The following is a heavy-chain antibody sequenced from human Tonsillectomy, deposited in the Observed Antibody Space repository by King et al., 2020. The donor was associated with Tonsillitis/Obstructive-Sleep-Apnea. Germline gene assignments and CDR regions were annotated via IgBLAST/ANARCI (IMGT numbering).Heavy chain of an antibody. J-gene: IGHJ4*02. D-gene: IGHD1-26*01. CDR3: ALIVGDMTTHYYPLDY. CDR1: GYTFTSYY. CDR2: INPSGGST. V-gene: IGHV1-46*01. Sequence: VQLVESGAEVKKPGASVKVSCKASGYTFTSYYMHWVRQAPGQGLEWMGVINPSGGSTSYPQKFQGRVTMTRDTSTSTVYMELSRLRSEDTAVYYCALIVGDMTTHYYPLDYWGQGTLVTVSS.